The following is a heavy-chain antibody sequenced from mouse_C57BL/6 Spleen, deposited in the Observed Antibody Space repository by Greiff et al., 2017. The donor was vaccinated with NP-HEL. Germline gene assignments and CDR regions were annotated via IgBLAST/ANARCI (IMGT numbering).Heavy chain of an antibody. V-gene: IGHV1-7*01. D-gene: IGHD2-4*01. CDR2: INPSSGYT. CDR3: ARRWYDYDGVFAY. CDR1: GYTFTSYW. J-gene: IGHJ3*01. Sequence: QVHVKQSGAELAKPGASVKLSCKASGYTFTSYWMHWVKQRPGQGLEWIGYINPSSGYTKYNQKFKGKATLTADKSSSTAYMQLSSLTSEDSAVYFCARRWYDYDGVFAYWGQGTLVTVSA.